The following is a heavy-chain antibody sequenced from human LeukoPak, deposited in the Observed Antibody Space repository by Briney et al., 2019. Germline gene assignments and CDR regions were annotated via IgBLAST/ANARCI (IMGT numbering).Heavy chain of an antibody. J-gene: IGHJ5*02. CDR1: GGSISSDYY. D-gene: IGHD3-10*01. CDR2: VSHSGIT. V-gene: IGHV4-38-2*02. Sequence: SETLSLTCTVSGGSISSDYYWGWIRQPPGKGLEWLGSVSHSGITYYNSSLNSRVTISVDTSKNQFSLKVNSVTAADTVVYYCARLVIPWGQGILVTVSS. CDR3: ARLVIP.